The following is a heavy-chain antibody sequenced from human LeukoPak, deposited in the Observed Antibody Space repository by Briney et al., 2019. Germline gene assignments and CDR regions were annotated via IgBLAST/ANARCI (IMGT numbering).Heavy chain of an antibody. D-gene: IGHD6-19*01. J-gene: IGHJ4*02. CDR1: GFTFSSYA. CDR3: ARPQTPGYSSGWLSK. CDR2: IKQDGSEK. V-gene: IGHV3-7*01. Sequence: GGSLRLSCAASGFTFSSYAMSWVRQAPGKGLEWVANIKQDGSEKYYVDSVKGRFTVSRDNTRNSLYLQMNSLRAEDTAVYYCARPQTPGYSSGWLSKWGQGSLVTVSS.